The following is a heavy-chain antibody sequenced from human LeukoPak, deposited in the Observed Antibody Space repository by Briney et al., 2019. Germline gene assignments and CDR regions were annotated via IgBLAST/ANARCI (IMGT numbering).Heavy chain of an antibody. Sequence: SETLSLTCAVYGGSFSGYYWSWVRQPPGKGLEWIGEINHSGSTNYNPSLKSRVTISVDTSKNQFSLKLSSVTAADTAVYYCARGTIAAAAGYNWFDPWGQGTLVTVSS. CDR3: ARGTIAAAAGYNWFDP. J-gene: IGHJ5*02. D-gene: IGHD6-13*01. V-gene: IGHV4-34*01. CDR2: INHSGST. CDR1: GGSFSGYY.